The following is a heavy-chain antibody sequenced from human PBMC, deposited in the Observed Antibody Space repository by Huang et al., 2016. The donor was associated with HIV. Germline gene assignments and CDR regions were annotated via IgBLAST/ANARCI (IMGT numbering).Heavy chain of an antibody. V-gene: IGHV1-8*01. CDR3: AKGRTFSRKACGVDCLAAE. D-gene: IGHD2-21*02. Sequence: QVQLVQSGAEVRKPGASVKVSCKTSGYAFKSHNINWVRQASGQGLEWMGWMNHGSGNSVVVQRFHGIIITSINSSINTAYRELSGLMSEDTGIYFCAKGRTFSRKACGVDCLAAEWGQGTLVTVSP. CDR1: GYAFKSHN. CDR2: MNHGSGNS. J-gene: IGHJ4*02.